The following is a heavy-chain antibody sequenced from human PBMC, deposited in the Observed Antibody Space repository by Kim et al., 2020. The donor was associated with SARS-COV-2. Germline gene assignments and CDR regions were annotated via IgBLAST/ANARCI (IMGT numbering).Heavy chain of an antibody. CDR3: ARDSTYYYDSSGSMAY. D-gene: IGHD3-22*01. V-gene: IGHV3-33*01. J-gene: IGHJ4*02. Sequence: GGSLRLSCAASGFTFSSYGMHWVRQAPGKGLEWVAVIWYDGSNKYYADSVKGRFTISRDNSKNTLYLQMNSLRAEDTAVYYCARDSTYYYDSSGSMAYWGQGTLVTVSS. CDR1: GFTFSSYG. CDR2: IWYDGSNK.